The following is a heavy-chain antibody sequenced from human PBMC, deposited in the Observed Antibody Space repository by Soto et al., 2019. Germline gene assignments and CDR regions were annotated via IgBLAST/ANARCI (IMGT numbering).Heavy chain of an antibody. J-gene: IGHJ4*02. V-gene: IGHV3-33*01. CDR2: IWYDGSNK. CDR1: GFTFSSYG. D-gene: IGHD5-18*01. Sequence: GGSLRLSCAASGFTFSSYGMHWVRQAPGKGLEWVAVIWYDGSNKYYADSVKGRFTISRDNSKNTLYLQMNSLRAEDTAVYYCARGRIQLWLERVDYFYYWGQGTLVTVSS. CDR3: ARGRIQLWLERVDYFYY.